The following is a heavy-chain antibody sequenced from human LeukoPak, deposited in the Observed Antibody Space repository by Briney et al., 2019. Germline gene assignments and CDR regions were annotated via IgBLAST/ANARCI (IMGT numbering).Heavy chain of an antibody. Sequence: GESLKISCNGSGYTFTSYLITWVRQMPGKGLEWVGRNEASGSYTNYSASFQGHITLSADKSISTAYLQWSSLKASDTGLYYCAREYSDYDAGDYWGQGTLVTVSS. CDR1: GYTFTSYL. J-gene: IGHJ4*02. CDR2: NEASGSYT. V-gene: IGHV5-10-1*01. CDR3: AREYSDYDAGDY. D-gene: IGHD5-12*01.